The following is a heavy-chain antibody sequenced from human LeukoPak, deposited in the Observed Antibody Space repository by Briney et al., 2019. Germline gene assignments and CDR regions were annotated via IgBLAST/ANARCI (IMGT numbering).Heavy chain of an antibody. D-gene: IGHD6-19*01. CDR3: TTGQWLEDYYFDY. Sequence: KAGGSLRLSCAASGFTFSKAWMSWVRQAPGKGLEWVGRIKRKIDGGTTDYAAPVKGRFTISRDDSKNTLYLQMNSLKTEDTAVYYCTTGQWLEDYYFDYWGQGTLVTVSS. CDR2: IKRKIDGGTT. CDR1: GFTFSKAW. V-gene: IGHV3-15*01. J-gene: IGHJ4*02.